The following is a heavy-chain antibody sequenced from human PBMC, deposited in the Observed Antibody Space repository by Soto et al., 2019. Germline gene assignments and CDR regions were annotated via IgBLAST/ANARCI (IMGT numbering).Heavy chain of an antibody. V-gene: IGHV3-7*01. Sequence: GGSLRLSCAASGFTFSSYWMSWVRQAPGKGLEWVANIKQDGSEKYYVDSVKGRFTISRDNAKNSLYLQMNSLRAEDTAVYYCARVGMPYYYYMDVWGKGTTVTVSS. CDR1: GFTFSSYW. CDR2: IKQDGSEK. CDR3: ARVGMPYYYYMDV. D-gene: IGHD2-2*01. J-gene: IGHJ6*03.